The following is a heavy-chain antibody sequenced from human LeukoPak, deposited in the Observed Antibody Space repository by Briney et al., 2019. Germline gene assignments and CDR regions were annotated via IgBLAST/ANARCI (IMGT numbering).Heavy chain of an antibody. Sequence: SETLSLTCAVSGGSISSGGYSWSWIRQPPGKGLEWIGYIYHSGSTYYNPSLKSRVTISVDRSKNQFSLKLGSVTAADTAVYYCARGGGYIAPTLDYWGQGTLVTVSS. V-gene: IGHV4-30-2*01. CDR2: IYHSGST. J-gene: IGHJ4*02. CDR3: ARGGGYIAPTLDY. CDR1: GGSISSGGYS. D-gene: IGHD5-12*01.